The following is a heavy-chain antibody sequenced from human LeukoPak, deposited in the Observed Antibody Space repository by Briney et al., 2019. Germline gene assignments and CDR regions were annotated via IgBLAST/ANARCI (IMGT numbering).Heavy chain of an antibody. CDR1: GFTFSSYG. Sequence: PGGSLRLSCAASGFTFSSYGMHWVRQAPGKGLEWVAVISYDGSNKYYADSVKGRFTISRDNSKNTLYLQMNSLRAEDTAVYYCAKDLPLRGDFWSGYLADWGQGTLVTVSS. CDR2: ISYDGSNK. V-gene: IGHV3-30*18. CDR3: AKDLPLRGDFWSGYLAD. J-gene: IGHJ4*02. D-gene: IGHD3-3*01.